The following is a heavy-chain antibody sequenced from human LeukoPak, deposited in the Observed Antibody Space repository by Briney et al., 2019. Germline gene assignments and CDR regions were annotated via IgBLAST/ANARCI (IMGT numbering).Heavy chain of an antibody. CDR3: ARFGPSGYSFDY. J-gene: IGHJ4*02. CDR1: GFTVSSNY. D-gene: IGHD3-3*01. CDR2: IYTDGSIT. V-gene: IGHV3-74*01. Sequence: GGSLRLSCAASGFTVSSNYMSWVRQAPGKGLVWVSRIYTDGSITTYTDSVKGRFTISRDNAKNTLYLQMNSLRAEDTAVYYCARFGPSGYSFDYWGQGTLVTVSS.